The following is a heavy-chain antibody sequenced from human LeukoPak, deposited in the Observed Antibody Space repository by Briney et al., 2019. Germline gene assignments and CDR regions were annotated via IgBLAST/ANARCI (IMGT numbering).Heavy chain of an antibody. CDR1: GGTFSSYA. Sequence: SVKVSCKASGGTFSSYAISWVRQAPGQGLEWMGGIIPIFGTANYAQKFQGRVTITADESTSTAYMELSSLRSEDTAVYYCAVTKYSSSWYDYYYYYGIDVWGKGTTVTVSS. V-gene: IGHV1-69*13. CDR2: IIPIFGTA. D-gene: IGHD6-13*01. J-gene: IGHJ6*04. CDR3: AVTKYSSSWYDYYYYYGIDV.